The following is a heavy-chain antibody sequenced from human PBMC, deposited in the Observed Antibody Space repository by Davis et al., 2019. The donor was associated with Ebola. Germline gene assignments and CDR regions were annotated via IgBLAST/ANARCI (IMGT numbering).Heavy chain of an antibody. J-gene: IGHJ4*02. V-gene: IGHV4-59*08. D-gene: IGHD4-23*01. Sequence: GSLRLSCIVSSGSISPYYWNWIRQPPGKGLEWIGSIYYSGSTNYNPSLKSRVTISVDTSKNQISLKLSSVTAADTAVYYCAGRKDNYSGNDLDSWGQGTLVTVSS. CDR3: AGRKDNYSGNDLDS. CDR2: IYYSGST. CDR1: SGSISPYY.